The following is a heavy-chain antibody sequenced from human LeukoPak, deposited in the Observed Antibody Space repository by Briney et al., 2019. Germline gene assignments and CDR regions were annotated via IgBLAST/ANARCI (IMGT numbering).Heavy chain of an antibody. D-gene: IGHD1-26*01. J-gene: IGHJ6*03. CDR1: GYTFSGYY. V-gene: IGHV1-8*03. Sequence: GGSVKVSCKASGYTFSGYYMHWVRQATGQGLEWMGWMNPNSGNTGYAQKFQGRVTITRNTSISTAYMELSSLRSEDTAVYYCARGRRGLVGALIYSYMDVWGKGTTVTVSS. CDR2: MNPNSGNT. CDR3: ARGRRGLVGALIYSYMDV.